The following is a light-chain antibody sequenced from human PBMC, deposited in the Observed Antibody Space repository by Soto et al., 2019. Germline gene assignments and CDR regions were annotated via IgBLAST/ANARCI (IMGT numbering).Light chain of an antibody. CDR1: QSISSY. Sequence: DIQMTQSPSSLSASVGDRVTITCRARQSISSYLNWYQQKPGKAPKLLIYTASSLQSGVPSRFSGSGSGTDFTLTISSLQPEDFATYYCQQSYITPQTFGQGTEVEIK. CDR2: TAS. CDR3: QQSYITPQT. J-gene: IGKJ1*01. V-gene: IGKV1-39*01.